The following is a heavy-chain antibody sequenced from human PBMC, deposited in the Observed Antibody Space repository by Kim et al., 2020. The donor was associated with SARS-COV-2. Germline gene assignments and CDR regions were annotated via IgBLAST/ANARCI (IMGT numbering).Heavy chain of an antibody. Sequence: SETLSLTCAVSGGSFSDYYLSWIRQPPGKGLEWIGEINHSGSTNYNPSLKSRVTISVDTSKNKFSLNLSSVTAADTAVYYFARGSSGHRLVVPAAMDGMDVWGQGTTVTVSS. J-gene: IGHJ6*02. CDR2: INHSGST. CDR3: ARGSSGHRLVVPAAMDGMDV. V-gene: IGHV4-34*01. D-gene: IGHD2-2*01. CDR1: GGSFSDYY.